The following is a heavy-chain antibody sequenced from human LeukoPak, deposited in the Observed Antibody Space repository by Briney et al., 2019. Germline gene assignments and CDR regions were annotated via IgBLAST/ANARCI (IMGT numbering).Heavy chain of an antibody. CDR1: GFTFSSYG. CDR3: ARDHISNYYDSSGYSYTFDY. V-gene: IGHV3-33*01. CDR2: IWYDGSNK. D-gene: IGHD3-22*01. Sequence: GGSLRLSCAASGFTFSSYGMHWVRQAPGKGLEWVAVIWYDGSNKYYADSVKGRFTISRDNSKNTLYLQMNSLRAEDTAVYYCARDHISNYYDSSGYSYTFDYWGQGTLVTVSS. J-gene: IGHJ4*02.